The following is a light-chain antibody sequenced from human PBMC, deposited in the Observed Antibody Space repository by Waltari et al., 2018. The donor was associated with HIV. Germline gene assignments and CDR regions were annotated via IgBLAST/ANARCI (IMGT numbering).Light chain of an antibody. Sequence: QSALTQPASVSGSPGQSITISCTETSSDVGSYNLVSWYQQHPGKAPKLMIYEGSKRPSGVSNRFSGSKSGNTASLTISGLQSEDEADYYCCSYAVRVCGGGTKLTVL. CDR3: CSYAVRV. CDR1: SSDVGSYNL. J-gene: IGLJ3*02. V-gene: IGLV2-23*01. CDR2: EGS.